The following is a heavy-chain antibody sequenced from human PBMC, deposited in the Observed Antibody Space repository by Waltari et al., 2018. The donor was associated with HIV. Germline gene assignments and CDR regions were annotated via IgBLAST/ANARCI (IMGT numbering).Heavy chain of an antibody. Sequence: QVQLQESGPGLVKPSQTLSLTCTVSGGSISSGDFYWRWIRQPPGKGLEWIGYIYYSGSTYYNPSLKSRITISVDTSKNQFSLKLSSVTAADTAVYYCARYLMGDAFDIWGQGTMVTVSS. CDR3: ARYLMGDAFDI. V-gene: IGHV4-30-4*01. J-gene: IGHJ3*02. CDR1: GGSISSGDFY. D-gene: IGHD2-8*01. CDR2: IYYSGST.